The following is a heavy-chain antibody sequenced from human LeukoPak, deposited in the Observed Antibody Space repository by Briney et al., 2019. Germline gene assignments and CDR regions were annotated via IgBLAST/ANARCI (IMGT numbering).Heavy chain of an antibody. D-gene: IGHD4-17*01. CDR3: AKRPSDYGDYVTYFDY. V-gene: IGHV3-30*18. Sequence: GGSLRLSCAASGFSFISYGMHWVRQAPGKGLEWVGVISDDGRNKNYADSVKGRFTISRDNSKDTLYLQMNSLRDEDTAVYYCAKRPSDYGDYVTYFDYWGQGTLVTVSS. J-gene: IGHJ4*02. CDR2: ISDDGRNK. CDR1: GFSFISYG.